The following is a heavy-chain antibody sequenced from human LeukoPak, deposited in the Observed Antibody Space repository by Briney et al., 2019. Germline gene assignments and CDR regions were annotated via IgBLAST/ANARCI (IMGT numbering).Heavy chain of an antibody. Sequence: GGSLRLSCAASGFTFSRYAMHWVRQAPGKGLECVSAISSNGGSTYYANSVKGRFTISRDNSKNTLHLQMGSLRAEDMAVYYCARESATSAWLFDSWGQGTLVTVSS. CDR2: ISSNGGST. J-gene: IGHJ4*02. D-gene: IGHD6-19*01. CDR3: ARESATSAWLFDS. CDR1: GFTFSRYA. V-gene: IGHV3-64*01.